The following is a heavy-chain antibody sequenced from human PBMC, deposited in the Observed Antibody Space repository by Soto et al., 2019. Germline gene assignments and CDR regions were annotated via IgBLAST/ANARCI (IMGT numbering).Heavy chain of an antibody. CDR1: GYTFTSYA. CDR2: INAGNGNT. D-gene: IGHD2-15*01. CDR3: ARGPGGPDGPGDY. J-gene: IGHJ4*02. Sequence: ASVKVSCKASGYTFTSYAMNWVRQAPGQRLEWMGWINAGNGNTKYSQKFQGRVTITRDTSASTAYMELSSLRSEDTAVYYCARGPGGPDGPGDYWGQGTLVTGSS. V-gene: IGHV1-3*01.